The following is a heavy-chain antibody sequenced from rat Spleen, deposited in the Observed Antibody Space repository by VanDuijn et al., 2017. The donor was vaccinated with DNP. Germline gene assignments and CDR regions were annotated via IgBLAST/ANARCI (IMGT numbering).Heavy chain of an antibody. D-gene: IGHD1-1*01. CDR3: TRIGDLHNGGDGDALDA. V-gene: IGHV5-7*01. J-gene: IGHJ4*01. CDR2: ISYDGSST. Sequence: EVQLVESGGGLVQPGRSLKLSCAASGFTFSDYNMAWVSQARKKGLEWVATISYDGSSTYYRDSVMGRFTISRDDTKNTPSLQMDSLRSEDTATYYCTRIGDLHNGGDGDALDAWGQGTSVTVSS. CDR1: GFTFSDYN.